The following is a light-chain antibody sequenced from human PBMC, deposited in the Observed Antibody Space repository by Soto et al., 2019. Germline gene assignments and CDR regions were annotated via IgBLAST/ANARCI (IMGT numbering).Light chain of an antibody. CDR1: NIGSKS. CDR3: QVWDSSSDLVV. Sequence: SYELTQPPSVSVAPGQTARIACGGNNIGSKSVHWYQQKPGQAPVLVVYDDSDQPSGIPERFSGSNSGNTATLTISRVDAGDEADYYCQVWDSSSDLVVFGGGTKLTVL. CDR2: DDS. V-gene: IGLV3-21*02. J-gene: IGLJ2*01.